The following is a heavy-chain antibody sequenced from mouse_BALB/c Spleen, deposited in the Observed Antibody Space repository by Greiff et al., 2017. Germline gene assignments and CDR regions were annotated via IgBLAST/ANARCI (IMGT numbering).Heavy chain of an antibody. V-gene: IGHV3-1*02. CDR3: ARAGESTMITTTWFAY. Sequence: EVKLMESGPDLVKPSQSLSLTCTVTGYSITSGYSWHWIRQFPGNKLEWMGYIHYSGSTNYNPSLKSRISITRDTSKNQFFLQLNSVTTEDTATYYCARAGESTMITTTWFAYWGQGTLVTVSA. CDR2: IHYSGST. CDR1: GYSITSGYS. J-gene: IGHJ3*01. D-gene: IGHD2-4*01.